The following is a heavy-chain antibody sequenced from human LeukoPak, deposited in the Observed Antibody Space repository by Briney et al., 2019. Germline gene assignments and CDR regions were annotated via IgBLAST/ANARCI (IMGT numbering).Heavy chain of an antibody. D-gene: IGHD6-19*01. CDR1: VYTFTGYY. V-gene: IGHV1-2*02. J-gene: IGHJ4*02. CDR2: INPNSGGT. Sequence: ASVKVSCKASVYTFTGYYMHWVRRAPGQGLEWMGWINPNSGGTNYAQKFQGRVTMTRDTSISTAYMELSRLRSDDTAVYYCARDQSSGWYHFDYWGQGTLVTVSS. CDR3: ARDQSSGWYHFDY.